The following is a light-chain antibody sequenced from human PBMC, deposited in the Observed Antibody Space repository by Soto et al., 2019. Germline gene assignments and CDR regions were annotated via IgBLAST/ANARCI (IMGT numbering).Light chain of an antibody. V-gene: IGKV1-5*03. Sequence: DIQMTHSPSTLSASVGDRVTITCRARQSISSWLAWYQQKAGKAPKLLIYKASSLDSGVPLRFSGSGSGTEFTLTISSLQPDDVATYYCQNYNSYSRTFGQGTKVDIK. CDR2: KAS. CDR3: QNYNSYSRT. CDR1: QSISSW. J-gene: IGKJ1*01.